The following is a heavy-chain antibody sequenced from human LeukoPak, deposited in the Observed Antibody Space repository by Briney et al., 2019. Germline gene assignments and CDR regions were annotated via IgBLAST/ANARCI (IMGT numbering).Heavy chain of an antibody. Sequence: PGGSLRLSCAASGFTFSSYSMNWVRQAPGKGLEWVSGISWNSNSIGYADSVKGRFTISRDNAKNSLYLQMNSLRAEDTALYYCAKDSLSGYELSRFDYWGQGTLVTVSS. CDR3: AKDSLSGYELSRFDY. J-gene: IGHJ4*02. D-gene: IGHD5-12*01. CDR2: ISWNSNSI. V-gene: IGHV3-9*01. CDR1: GFTFSSYS.